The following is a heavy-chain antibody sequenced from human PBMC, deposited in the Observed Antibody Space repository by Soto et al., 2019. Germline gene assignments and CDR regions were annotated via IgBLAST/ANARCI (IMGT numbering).Heavy chain of an antibody. CDR2: ISSSSSYT. CDR1: GFTFSDYY. Sequence: QVQLVESGGGLVKPGGSLRLSCAASGFTFSDYYMSWIRQAPGKGLEWVSYISSSSSYTNYADSVKGRFTISRDHAKNSLYLQMNSLRAEDTAVYYCARGGLFYYYYGMDVWGQGTTVTVSS. J-gene: IGHJ6*02. D-gene: IGHD2-15*01. V-gene: IGHV3-11*05. CDR3: ARGGLFYYYYGMDV.